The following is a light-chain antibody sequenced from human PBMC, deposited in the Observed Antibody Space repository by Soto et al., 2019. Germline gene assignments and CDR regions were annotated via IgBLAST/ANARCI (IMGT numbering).Light chain of an antibody. J-gene: IGKJ5*01. Sequence: DIQMTQSPSSLSAFVGDSVTITCRASQSIGKNLNWYQQTPGRAPKLLISGASTLRTGVPATFRISGSGTDFNLSIDNLQPQDFEPYYCQQTLSTLITFGQGTRLEIK. CDR2: GAS. V-gene: IGKV1-39*01. CDR1: QSIGKN. CDR3: QQTLSTLIT.